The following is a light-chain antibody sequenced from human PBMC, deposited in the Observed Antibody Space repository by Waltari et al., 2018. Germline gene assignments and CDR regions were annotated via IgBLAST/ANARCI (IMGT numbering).Light chain of an antibody. V-gene: IGLV3-21*04. J-gene: IGLJ2*01. Sequence: SYVVTQSPSVSVAPGETARITCGGDNIGGKSVHWYQQRPGQAPVLVISYDSDRPSGIPERFSGSNSGNTTTLTISWVEADDEADYYCLVWHSTTDHHGVFGGGTKLTVL. CDR2: YDS. CDR3: LVWHSTTDHHGV. CDR1: NIGGKS.